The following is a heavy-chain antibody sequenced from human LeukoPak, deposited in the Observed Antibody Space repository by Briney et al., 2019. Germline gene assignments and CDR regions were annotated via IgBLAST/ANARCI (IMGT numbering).Heavy chain of an antibody. D-gene: IGHD6-19*01. V-gene: IGHV1-8*01. CDR3: ARDQAVAGTTTFDY. Sequence: ASVKVSGKASGYTFTSYDINWVRQATGQGLEWMGWMNPNSGNTGYAQKFQGRVTMTTDTSTSTAYMELRSLRSDDTAVYYCARDQAVAGTTTFDYWGQGTLVTVSS. CDR1: GYTFTSYD. CDR2: MNPNSGNT. J-gene: IGHJ4*02.